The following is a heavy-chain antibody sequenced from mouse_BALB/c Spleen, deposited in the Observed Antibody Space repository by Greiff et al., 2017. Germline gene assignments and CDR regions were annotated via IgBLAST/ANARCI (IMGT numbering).Heavy chain of an antibody. D-gene: IGHD5-1*01. CDR3: ARDAPYHYYAMDY. J-gene: IGHJ4*01. CDR2: SRNKANDYTT. V-gene: IGHV7-1*02. Sequence: EVKLMESGGGLVQPGGSLRLSCATSGFTFSDFYMEWVRQPPGKRLVWIAASRNKANDYTTEYSASVKGRFIVSRDTSQSILYLQMNALRAEDTAIYYCARDAPYHYYAMDYWGQGTSVTVSS. CDR1: GFTFSDFY.